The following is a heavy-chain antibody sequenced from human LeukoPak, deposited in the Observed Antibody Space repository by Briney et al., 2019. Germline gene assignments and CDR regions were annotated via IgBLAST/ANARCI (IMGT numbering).Heavy chain of an antibody. CDR2: KYPTGGT. Sequence: RPSETLSLTCTVSGASVNTRGFCLDWIRQPPGKGLEWLGCKYPTGGTYYNPSLKSRLAISVDWSNNQFSLKVTSVTAADTAVYYCARSAYFYESSVYSVTIDHWGQGTLVTVSS. CDR1: GASVNTRGFC. J-gene: IGHJ4*02. D-gene: IGHD3-22*01. V-gene: IGHV4-30-2*01. CDR3: ARSAYFYESSVYSVTIDH.